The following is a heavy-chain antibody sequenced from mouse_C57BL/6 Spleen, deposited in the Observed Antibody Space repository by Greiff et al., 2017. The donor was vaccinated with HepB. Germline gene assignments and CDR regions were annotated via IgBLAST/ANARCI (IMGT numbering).Heavy chain of an antibody. J-gene: IGHJ3*01. V-gene: IGHV5-6*01. D-gene: IGHD4-1*01. CDR3: ARESGLAGTGFDY. CDR2: ISTGDSYT. Sequence: EVKLVQSGGDLVKPGGSLKLSCAASGFTFTGYGMSWVRQTPDKRLAWVATISTGDSYTYYTDSVKGRFTISRDKAKNTLYLQMSSLKTEDAAMYYCARESGLAGTGFDYWGQGTLVTVSA. CDR1: GFTFTGYG.